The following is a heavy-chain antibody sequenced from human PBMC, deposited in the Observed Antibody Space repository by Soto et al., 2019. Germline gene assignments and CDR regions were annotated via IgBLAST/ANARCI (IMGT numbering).Heavy chain of an antibody. V-gene: IGHV1-69*12. CDR3: ASHYDSGGYYFRGLDY. CDR1: GGTFNSYA. D-gene: IGHD3-22*01. J-gene: IGHJ4*02. CDR2: IIPIFGTA. Sequence: QVQLVQSGAEVKKPGSSVKVSCKASGGTFNSYAISWVRQAPGQGLEWMGGIIPIFGTADYAQKFQGRVTITAFESTSTAYMELSRLRSEDTAVYYCASHYDSGGYYFRGLDYWGQGTLVTVSS.